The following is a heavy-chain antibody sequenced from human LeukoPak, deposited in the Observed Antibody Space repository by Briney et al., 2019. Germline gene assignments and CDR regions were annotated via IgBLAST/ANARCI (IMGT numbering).Heavy chain of an antibody. Sequence: PSGTLSLTCTVSGGSISSYYWSWIRQPPGKGLEWIGYIYDSGSTNYNPSLKSRVTISVDTSKNQFSLKLSSVTAADTAVYYCARGKWELRLSMDVWGQGTTVTV. CDR3: ARGKWELRLSMDV. D-gene: IGHD1-26*01. V-gene: IGHV4-59*01. CDR1: GGSISSYY. J-gene: IGHJ6*02. CDR2: IYDSGST.